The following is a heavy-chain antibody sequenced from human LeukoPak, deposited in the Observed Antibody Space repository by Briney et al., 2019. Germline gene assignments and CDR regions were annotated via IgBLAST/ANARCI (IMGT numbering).Heavy chain of an antibody. Sequence: PGGSLRLSCAASGFTFSSYGMHWVRQAPGKGLEWVANIKQDGSEKYYVDSVKGRFTISRDNAKNSLYLQMNSLRAEDTAVYYCARDTTVTDHVYYGMDVWGQGTTVTVSS. CDR2: IKQDGSEK. CDR1: GFTFSSYG. J-gene: IGHJ6*02. D-gene: IGHD4-17*01. CDR3: ARDTTVTDHVYYGMDV. V-gene: IGHV3-7*01.